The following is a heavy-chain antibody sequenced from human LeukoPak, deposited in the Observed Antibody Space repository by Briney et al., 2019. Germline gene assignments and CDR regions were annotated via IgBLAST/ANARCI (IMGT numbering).Heavy chain of an antibody. Sequence: SETLSLTCTVSGGSISSSSYYWGWIRQPPGKGLEWIGIIYYSGSTYYNPSLKSRVTISVDTSKNQFSLKLSSVTAADTAVYYCARQPRIKAFDYWGQGTLVTVSS. CDR3: ARQPRIKAFDY. CDR1: GGSISSSSYY. J-gene: IGHJ4*02. D-gene: IGHD1-14*01. V-gene: IGHV4-39*01. CDR2: IYYSGST.